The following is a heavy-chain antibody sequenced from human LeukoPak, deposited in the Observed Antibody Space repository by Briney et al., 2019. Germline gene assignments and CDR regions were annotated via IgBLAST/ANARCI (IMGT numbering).Heavy chain of an antibody. CDR3: AKEGSYGDYLWFDP. D-gene: IGHD4-17*01. CDR1: GFTFDDYA. J-gene: IGHJ5*02. CDR2: ISWNSGSI. Sequence: GGSLRLSCAASGFTFDDYAMHWVRHAPGKGLEWVSGISWNSGSIGYADSVKGRFTISRDNAKNSLYLQMNSLRAEDTALYYCAKEGSYGDYLWFDPWGQGTLVTVSS. V-gene: IGHV3-9*01.